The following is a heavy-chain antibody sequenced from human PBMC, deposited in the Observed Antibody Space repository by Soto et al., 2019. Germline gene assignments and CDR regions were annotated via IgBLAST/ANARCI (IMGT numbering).Heavy chain of an antibody. CDR2: IIPILGIA. V-gene: IGHV1-69*02. D-gene: IGHD2-15*01. CDR1: GGTFSSYT. J-gene: IGHJ5*02. CDR3: ARTLGYCSGGSCYAGWFDP. Sequence: ASVKVSCKASGGTFSSYTISWVRQAPGQGLEWMGRIIPILGIANYAQKFQGRVTITADKSTSTAYMELSSLRSEDTAVYYCARTLGYCSGGSCYAGWFDPWGQGTLVTVSS.